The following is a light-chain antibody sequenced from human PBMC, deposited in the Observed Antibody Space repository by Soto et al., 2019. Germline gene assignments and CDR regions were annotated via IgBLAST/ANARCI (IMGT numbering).Light chain of an antibody. V-gene: IGLV7-46*01. CDR2: DTS. Sequence: QAVVTQDPSLTVSPGGTVTLTCDSSPGPVTRTHYPYWFQQKPGQAPRTLIYDTSNRHSCTPARFSGSLLGGKAALTLSGVQPEDEAEYHCLLSDRGYVVFGGGTKLTVL. J-gene: IGLJ3*02. CDR1: PGPVTRTHY. CDR3: LLSDRGYVV.